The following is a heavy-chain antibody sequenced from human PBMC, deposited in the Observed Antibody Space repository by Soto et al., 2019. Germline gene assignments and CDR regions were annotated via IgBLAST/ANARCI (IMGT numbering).Heavy chain of an antibody. Sequence: PSETLSLTCTVSGGSISSYYWSWIRQPPGKGLEWIGYIYYSGSTNYNPSLKSRVTISVDTSKNQFSLKLSSVTAADTAVYYCARGEYSSSFRWFDPWGQGTLVTVSS. CDR3: ARGEYSSSFRWFDP. CDR2: IYYSGST. J-gene: IGHJ5*02. CDR1: GGSISSYY. D-gene: IGHD6-6*01. V-gene: IGHV4-59*01.